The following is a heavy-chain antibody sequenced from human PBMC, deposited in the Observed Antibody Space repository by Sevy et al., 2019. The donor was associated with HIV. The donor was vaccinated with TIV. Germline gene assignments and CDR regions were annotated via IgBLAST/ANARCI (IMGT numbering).Heavy chain of an antibody. CDR2: IYYSGST. J-gene: IGHJ6*02. V-gene: IGHV4-61*01. Sequence: SETLSLTCTVSGGSVSSGSYYWSWIRQPTGKGLEWIGYIYYSGSTNYNPSLKSRVTISVDTSKNQFSLKLSSVTAADTAVYYCARGHGYCSSTSCLKNPGNYYGMDVWGQGTTVTVSS. D-gene: IGHD2-2*03. CDR3: ARGHGYCSSTSCLKNPGNYYGMDV. CDR1: GGSVSSGSYY.